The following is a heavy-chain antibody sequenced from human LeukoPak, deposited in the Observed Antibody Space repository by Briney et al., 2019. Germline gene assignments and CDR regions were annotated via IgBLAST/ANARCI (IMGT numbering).Heavy chain of an antibody. J-gene: IGHJ4*02. D-gene: IGHD3-10*01. V-gene: IGHV4-39*07. CDR3: ARARAITMFRGVPALFDY. CDR2: IYYSGST. Sequence: PSETLSLTCTVSGGSISSSTYYWGWIRQPPGKGLEWIGSIYYSGSTYYNPPLKSRVTISVDTSKNQFSLRVSSVTAADTAVYYCARARAITMFRGVPALFDYWGQGTLVTVSS. CDR1: GGSISSSTYY.